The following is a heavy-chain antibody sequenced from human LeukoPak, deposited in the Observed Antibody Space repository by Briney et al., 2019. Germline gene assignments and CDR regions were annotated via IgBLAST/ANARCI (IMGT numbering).Heavy chain of an antibody. Sequence: SETLSLTCTVSGGSVGSYYWSWIRQPPGKGLEWIGYIYYSGYTNYNPSLKSRVTISIDTSKNQFSLKLSSVTAADTAVYYCARGFGQAATADYWGQGTLVTVSS. D-gene: IGHD2-15*01. J-gene: IGHJ4*02. CDR3: ARGFGQAATADY. CDR1: GGSVGSYY. V-gene: IGHV4-59*02. CDR2: IYYSGYT.